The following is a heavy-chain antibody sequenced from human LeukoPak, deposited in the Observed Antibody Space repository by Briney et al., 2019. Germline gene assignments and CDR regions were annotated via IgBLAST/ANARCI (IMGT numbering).Heavy chain of an antibody. V-gene: IGHV3-30*18. CDR1: GFIFSSYG. J-gene: IGHJ4*02. D-gene: IGHD3-22*01. CDR3: AKDNYYESSAYQEY. CDR2: ISNDGSNK. Sequence: GGSLRLSCAASGFIFSSYGMHWVRQAPGKGLEWVAVISNDGSNKYYADSVKGRFTISRDNSKNTLYLQMNSLRAEDTAVYYCAKDNYYESSAYQEYWGQGTLVTVSS.